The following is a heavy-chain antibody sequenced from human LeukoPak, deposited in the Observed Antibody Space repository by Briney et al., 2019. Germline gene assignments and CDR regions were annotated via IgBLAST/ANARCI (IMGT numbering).Heavy chain of an antibody. J-gene: IGHJ4*02. D-gene: IGHD6-13*01. CDR3: ARGHGDSWSVFDY. V-gene: IGHV4-4*07. CDR1: GGSITSYH. CDR2: MQTSGRI. Sequence: PSETLSLTCTVSGGSITSYHWSWVRQPAGKGLEWIGRMQTSGRIDYHLSLKSRLTMSVDRSKSHLSLRLSSVVAADTAVYYCARGHGDSWSVFDYWGQGILVTISS.